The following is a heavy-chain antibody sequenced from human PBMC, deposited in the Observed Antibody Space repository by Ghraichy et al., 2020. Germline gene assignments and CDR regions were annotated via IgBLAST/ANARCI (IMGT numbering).Heavy chain of an antibody. CDR1: GYSFTSYW. D-gene: IGHD3-3*01. J-gene: IGHJ4*02. Sequence: GESLNISCKGSGYSFTSYWIGWVRQMPGKGLEWMGIIYPGDSDTRYSPSFQGQVTISADKSISTAYLQWSSLKASDTAMYYCARWGVQGYDFWSGYPPFDYWGQGTLVTVSS. CDR3: ARWGVQGYDFWSGYPPFDY. CDR2: IYPGDSDT. V-gene: IGHV5-51*01.